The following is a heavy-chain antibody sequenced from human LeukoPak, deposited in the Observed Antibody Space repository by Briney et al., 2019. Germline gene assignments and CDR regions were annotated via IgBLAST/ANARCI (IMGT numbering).Heavy chain of an antibody. J-gene: IGHJ3*02. D-gene: IGHD3-10*01. CDR2: IRYDGSNK. CDR3: ATRIRGVPYDAFDI. CDR1: GFTFSSYA. V-gene: IGHV3-30*02. Sequence: PGGSLRLSCAASGFTFSSYAMSWVRQAPGKGLEWVAFIRYDGSNKYYADSVKGRFTISRDNSKNTLYLQMNSLRAEDTAVYYCATRIRGVPYDAFDIWGQGTMVTVSS.